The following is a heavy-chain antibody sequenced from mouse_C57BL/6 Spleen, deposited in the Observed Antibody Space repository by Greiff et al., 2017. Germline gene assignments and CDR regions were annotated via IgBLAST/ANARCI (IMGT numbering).Heavy chain of an antibody. CDR1: GYTFTSYW. J-gene: IGHJ2*01. Sequence: VQLQQPGAELVMPGASVKLSCKASGYTFTSYWMHWVKQRPGQGLEWIGEIDPSDSYTNYNQKFKGKSTLTLDKSSSTAYMQLSSLTSEDSAVYYCARKRGTTVPYFDYWGQGTTLTVSS. V-gene: IGHV1-69*01. D-gene: IGHD1-1*01. CDR2: IDPSDSYT. CDR3: ARKRGTTVPYFDY.